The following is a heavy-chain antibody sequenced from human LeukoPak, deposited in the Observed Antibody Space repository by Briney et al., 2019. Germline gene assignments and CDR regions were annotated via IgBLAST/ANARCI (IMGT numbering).Heavy chain of an antibody. CDR1: GFSLTTTGGG. CDR3: AHPGGFGFDF. CDR2: IYWDDDK. J-gene: IGHJ4*02. Sequence: ESGPTLVNPTQTLTLTCTFSGFSLTTTGGGVGWIRLPPGKALEWLAMIYWDDDKRYSPSLKSRLTITKDPAKNQVVLTMTNMDPVDTATYFCAHPGGFGFDFWGQGTLVAVSS. D-gene: IGHD1-14*01. V-gene: IGHV2-5*02.